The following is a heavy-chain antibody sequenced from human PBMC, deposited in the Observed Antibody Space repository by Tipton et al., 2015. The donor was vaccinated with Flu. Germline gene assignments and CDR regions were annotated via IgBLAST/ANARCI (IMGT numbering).Heavy chain of an antibody. CDR1: GFTFGSYG. CDR2: ISYDRSEK. CDR3: AKVHQSYNFDD. J-gene: IGHJ4*02. V-gene: IGHV3-30*18. Sequence: QLVQSGGGVVQPGRSLRLSCAASGFTFGSYGMHWVRQAPGKGLEWVAFISYDRSEKSYSDSVKGRFTVSRDNSKKTLYLQMNSLRPDDTAAYLCAKVHQSYNFDDWGQGSLVTVSS. D-gene: IGHD1-1*01.